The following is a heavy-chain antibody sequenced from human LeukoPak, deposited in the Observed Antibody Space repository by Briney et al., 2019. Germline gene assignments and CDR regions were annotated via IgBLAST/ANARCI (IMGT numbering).Heavy chain of an antibody. J-gene: IGHJ4*02. CDR1: GFTVSSYY. V-gene: IGHV3-53*05. Sequence: GGSLRLSCAASGFTVSSYYMNWVRQAPGKELERVSVIYTGGGRYYADSVRGRFTISRDNAKNSLYLQMNSLRAEDTALYYCAKGSRGWYQIGDFDYWGRGTLVTVSS. CDR3: AKGSRGWYQIGDFDY. CDR2: IYTGGGR. D-gene: IGHD6-19*01.